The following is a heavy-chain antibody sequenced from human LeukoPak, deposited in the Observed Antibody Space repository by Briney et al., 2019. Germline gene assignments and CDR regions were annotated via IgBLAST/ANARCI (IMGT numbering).Heavy chain of an antibody. CDR3: ARGPPPGAAAFGVVDN. Sequence: ADPLSSTCAVYEDSLSDLYWGWIRQPPGKGVEWVGELNHSRMTNDTPSPTRPVVISIDTSKNQFSLKLNSLTAADTAVYYSARGPPPGAAAFGVVDNWGQGTLVTVSS. D-gene: IGHD3-16*01. CDR2: LNHSRMT. CDR1: EDSLSDLY. J-gene: IGHJ4*02. V-gene: IGHV4-34*01.